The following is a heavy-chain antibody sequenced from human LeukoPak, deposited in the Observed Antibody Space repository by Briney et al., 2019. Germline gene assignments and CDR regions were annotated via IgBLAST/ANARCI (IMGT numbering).Heavy chain of an antibody. Sequence: SETLSLTCTVSGGSISSSSYYWGWIRQPPGKGLEWIGSIYYSGSTYYNPSLKSRVTISVDTSKNQFSLKLSSVTAADTAVYYCARGFKDIVVVPAAIHSYNWFDPWGQGTLVTVSS. CDR1: GGSISSSSYY. CDR2: IYYSGST. V-gene: IGHV4-39*01. D-gene: IGHD2-2*01. J-gene: IGHJ5*02. CDR3: ARGFKDIVVVPAAIHSYNWFDP.